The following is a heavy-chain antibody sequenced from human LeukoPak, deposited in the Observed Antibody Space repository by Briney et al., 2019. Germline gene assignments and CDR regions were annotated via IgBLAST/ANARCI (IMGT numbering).Heavy chain of an antibody. Sequence: GGSLSLSCAPSGFIFSRCWMGCVRHAPREGEECVANIKQDGSEIYYVNSVKLRFTISRDNAKNALYFQMNRLRAENTAVYYCARDEYWREISWGQGTLVTASS. J-gene: IGHJ4*02. CDR3: ARDEYWREIS. V-gene: IGHV3-7*01. CDR2: IKQDGSEI. D-gene: IGHD2-8*02. CDR1: GFIFSRCW.